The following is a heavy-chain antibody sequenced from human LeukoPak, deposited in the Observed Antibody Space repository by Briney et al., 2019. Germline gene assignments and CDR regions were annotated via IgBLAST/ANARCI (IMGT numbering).Heavy chain of an antibody. CDR3: TKGCCGGDCPFDY. CDR1: GFTFSSYG. J-gene: IGHJ4*02. D-gene: IGHD2-21*01. Sequence: PGRSLRLSCAASGFTFSSYGMHWVRQAPGKGLEWVAVISYDGSNKYYADSVKGRFTISRDNSKNTQYLQMNSLRAEDTAAYYCTKGCCGGDCPFDYWGQGTLVTVSS. CDR2: ISYDGSNK. V-gene: IGHV3-30*18.